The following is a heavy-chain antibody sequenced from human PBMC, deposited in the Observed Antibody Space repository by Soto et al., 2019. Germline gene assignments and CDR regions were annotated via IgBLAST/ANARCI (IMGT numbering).Heavy chain of an antibody. V-gene: IGHV4-30-4*01. D-gene: IGHD2-21*01. J-gene: IGHJ6*02. CDR2: IYYSGST. CDR1: GGSISSGDYY. Sequence: SETLSLTCTVSGGSISSGDYYWSWIRQPPGKGLEWIGYIYYSGSTYYNPSLKSRVTISVDTSKNQFSLKLSSVTAADTAVYYCDRDLRIPTYYYGMDVWGQGTTVTVYS. CDR3: DRDLRIPTYYYGMDV.